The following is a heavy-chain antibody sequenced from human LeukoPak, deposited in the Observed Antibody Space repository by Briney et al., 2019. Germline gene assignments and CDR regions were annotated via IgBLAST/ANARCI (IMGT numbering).Heavy chain of an antibody. V-gene: IGHV4-30-4*01. Sequence: SETLSLTCTVSGGSISSGDYYWSWIRQPPGKGLEWIGYIYYSGSTYYNPSLKSRVTISVDTSKNQFSLKLSSVTAAGTAVYYCARDLGVAYFERYRGGYFDYWGQGTLVTVSS. J-gene: IGHJ4*02. CDR3: ARDLGVAYFERYRGGYFDY. CDR1: GGSISSGDYY. D-gene: IGHD3-9*01. CDR2: IYYSGST.